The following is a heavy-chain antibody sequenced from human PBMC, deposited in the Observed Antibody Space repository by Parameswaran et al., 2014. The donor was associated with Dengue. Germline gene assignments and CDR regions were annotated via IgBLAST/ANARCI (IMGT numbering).Heavy chain of an antibody. CDR3: ARHGDLANLAVADT. Sequence: GSLRLSCTVSGGSISSSSYYWGWIRQPQEGAGVDWEYLLYGSTYYNPSLKSRVTISVDTSKNQFSLKLSSVTAADTAVYYCARHGDLANLAVADTWGQGTLVTVSS. CDR1: GGSISSSSYY. V-gene: IGHV4-39*01. D-gene: IGHD6-19*01. CDR2: LLYGST. J-gene: IGHJ4*02.